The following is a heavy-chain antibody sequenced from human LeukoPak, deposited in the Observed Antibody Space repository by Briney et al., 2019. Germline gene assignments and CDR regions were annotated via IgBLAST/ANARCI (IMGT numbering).Heavy chain of an antibody. CDR1: GGSFSSYY. J-gene: IGHJ5*02. V-gene: IGHV4-4*07. D-gene: IGHD2-2*01. CDR2: IYTSGST. Sequence: SETLSLTCTVSGGSFSSYYWSWIRQPAGKGLEWIGRIYTSGSTNYNPSLKSRVTMSVDTSKNQFSLKLSSVTAADTAVYYCARSGEGEYCSSTSCYPGLNWFDPWGQGTLVTVSS. CDR3: ARSGEGEYCSSTSCYPGLNWFDP.